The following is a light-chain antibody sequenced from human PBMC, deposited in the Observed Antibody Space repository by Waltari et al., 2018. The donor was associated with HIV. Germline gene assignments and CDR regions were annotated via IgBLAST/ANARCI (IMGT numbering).Light chain of an antibody. CDR3: ATWDDSLSVYVV. J-gene: IGLJ2*01. Sequence: QSVLTQPPSASGTPGQRVTISCSGSSSNIGRNYVYWYQQLPGTAPKLLIYNNNPRPSGVPDRFSVSNSGTSASLAISGLRSEDEADYYCATWDDSLSVYVVFGAGTKLTVL. CDR1: SSNIGRNY. V-gene: IGLV1-47*02. CDR2: NNN.